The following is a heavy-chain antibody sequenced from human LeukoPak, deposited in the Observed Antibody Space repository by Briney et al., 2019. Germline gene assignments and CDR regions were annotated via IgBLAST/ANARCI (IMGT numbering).Heavy chain of an antibody. CDR3: ARTYYNDSSGYYFPGAFDI. Sequence: PSDTLSLTCAVSGYSISSSNWWGWIRQPPGKGLEWIGYIYYSGSTYYNPSLKSRVTMSVDTSKNQFSLKLSSVTAVDTAVYYCARTYYNDSSGYYFPGAFDIWGQGTMVTVSS. CDR2: IYYSGST. D-gene: IGHD3-22*01. J-gene: IGHJ3*02. V-gene: IGHV4-28*01. CDR1: GYSISSSNW.